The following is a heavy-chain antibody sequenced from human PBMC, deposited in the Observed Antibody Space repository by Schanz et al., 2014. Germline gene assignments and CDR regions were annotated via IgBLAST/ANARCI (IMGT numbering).Heavy chain of an antibody. V-gene: IGHV3-7*03. CDR1: GFTFSNYW. Sequence: EVQLVESGGGLVQPGGSLRLSCAASGFTFSNYWMSWVRQAPGKGLEWVAYIKHDGSEKYHVDSVKGRFTIARDNAKGSVSLQMNSLRAEDTAVYYCAREKRRTEVVLDHGGQGTLVTVS. CDR2: IKHDGSEK. CDR3: AREKRRTEVVLDH. J-gene: IGHJ4*02.